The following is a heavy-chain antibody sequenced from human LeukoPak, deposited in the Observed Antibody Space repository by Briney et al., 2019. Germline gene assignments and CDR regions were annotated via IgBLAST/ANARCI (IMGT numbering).Heavy chain of an antibody. V-gene: IGHV1-69*13. CDR1: GGTFSSYA. Sequence: GASVKVSCKASGGTFSSYAISWVRQAPGQGLEWMGGIIPIFGTANYAQKFQGRVTITADESTSTAYMELSSLRSEDTAVYYCARGGGYDSSGYYSEAGDYFDYWGQGTLVTVSS. J-gene: IGHJ4*02. CDR3: ARGGGYDSSGYYSEAGDYFDY. CDR2: IIPIFGTA. D-gene: IGHD3-22*01.